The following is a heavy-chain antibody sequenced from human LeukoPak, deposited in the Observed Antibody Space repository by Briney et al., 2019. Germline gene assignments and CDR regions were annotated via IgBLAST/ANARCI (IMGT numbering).Heavy chain of an antibody. D-gene: IGHD1-26*01. V-gene: IGHV5-51*01. Sequence: GESLKISCKGSGYSFTSYWIGWVRQMPGKGLEWMGIIYPGDSDTRYSPSFQGQVTIPADKSISTAYLQWSSLKASDTAMYYCARPGYSGSYFYYFDYWGQGTLVTVSS. CDR3: ARPGYSGSYFYYFDY. CDR1: GYSFTSYW. CDR2: IYPGDSDT. J-gene: IGHJ4*02.